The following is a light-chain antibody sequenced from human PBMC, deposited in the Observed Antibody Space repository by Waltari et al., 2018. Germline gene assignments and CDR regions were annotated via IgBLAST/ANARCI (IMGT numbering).Light chain of an antibody. Sequence: QLVLTQSPSASASLGASVKLTCTLSSGHSTNIVAWHQQQPEKRPRFLMKVNSDAGHSKGDEIPDRFSGSSSGAERYLTISSVQSEDEAVYYCQTGGHGTWVFGGGTKLTVL. CDR3: QTGGHGTWV. CDR2: VNSDAGH. V-gene: IGLV4-69*02. CDR1: SGHSTNI. J-gene: IGLJ3*02.